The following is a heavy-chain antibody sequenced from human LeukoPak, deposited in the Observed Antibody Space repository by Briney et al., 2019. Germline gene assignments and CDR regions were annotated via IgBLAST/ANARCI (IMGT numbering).Heavy chain of an antibody. V-gene: IGHV1-18*01. D-gene: IGHD5-24*01. CDR1: GYTFTRYG. CDR2: ISGSNGNT. CDR3: ARTTILPDY. J-gene: IGHJ4*02. Sequence: GASVKVSCKASGYTFTRYGMSWVRQAPGQGLEWMGWISGSNGNTNYAQKLQGRVTMTTDTSTSTAYMELRSLRSDDTAVYYCARTTILPDYWGQGTLSPSPQ.